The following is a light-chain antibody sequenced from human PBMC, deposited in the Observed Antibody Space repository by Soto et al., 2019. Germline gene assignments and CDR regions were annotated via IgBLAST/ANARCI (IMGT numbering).Light chain of an antibody. Sequence: DIVMTQSPLSLPVTPGEPASISCRSSQSLLHSNGYNYLDWYLQKPGQSPQLLIYLGSNRASGVPDRLSGSGSGTDFTLNISRVEAEDVGVYYCMQALQTPLTFGGGTKVEIK. CDR1: QSLLHSNGYNY. CDR2: LGS. V-gene: IGKV2-28*01. CDR3: MQALQTPLT. J-gene: IGKJ4*01.